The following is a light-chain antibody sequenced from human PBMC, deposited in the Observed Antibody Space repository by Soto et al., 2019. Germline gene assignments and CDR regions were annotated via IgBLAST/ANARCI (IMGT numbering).Light chain of an antibody. V-gene: IGLV2-14*03. J-gene: IGLJ2*01. CDR1: SNDVGRYNY. CDR2: EVS. CDR3: SSYTDDSTLI. Sequence: QSALTQPASVSGSPGESITISCSGTSNDVGRYNYVSWYQQHPGKVPKLLIYEVSQRPSGISNRLSGSKSGNTASLTISGLQAEDEADYYCSSYTDDSTLIFGRGTKLTVL.